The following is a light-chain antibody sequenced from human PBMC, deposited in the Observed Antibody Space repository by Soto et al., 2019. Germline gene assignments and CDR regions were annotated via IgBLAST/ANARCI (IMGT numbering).Light chain of an antibody. CDR3: SSFTGTTTLDV. CDR2: GVS. CDR1: SSDVGAYKY. V-gene: IGLV2-14*03. J-gene: IGLJ1*01. Sequence: QSVLTQPASVSGSPGQSITISCTGTSSDVGAYKYVSWYRQHPGKVPKLIIYGVSNRPSGVSNRFSGSKSGNTAFLTISGLQPEDEADYYCSSFTGTTTLDVFGTGTKVTVL.